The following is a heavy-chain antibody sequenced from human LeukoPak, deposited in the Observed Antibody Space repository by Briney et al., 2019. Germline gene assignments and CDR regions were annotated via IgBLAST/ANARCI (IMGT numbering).Heavy chain of an antibody. V-gene: IGHV3-11*01. D-gene: IGHD1-26*01. Sequence: GGSLRLSCAASGFTFSDYYMSWIRQAPGKGLEWVSYISSSGSTIYYADSVKGRLTISRDNAKNSLYLQMNSLRAEDTAVYYCARDLLEASGSSLDYWGQGTLVTVSS. CDR2: ISSSGSTI. CDR1: GFTFSDYY. J-gene: IGHJ4*02. CDR3: ARDLLEASGSSLDY.